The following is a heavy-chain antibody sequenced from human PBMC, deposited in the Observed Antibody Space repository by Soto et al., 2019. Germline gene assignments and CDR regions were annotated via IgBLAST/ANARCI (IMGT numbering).Heavy chain of an antibody. CDR1: GVTMSYGGYS. Sequence: SETLSLTCSVSGVTMSYGGYSWSWIRQPAGKGLEGIGRVYSSGYNNYNPSLKSRVTMSIDTSKNQFSLKLTSVTAADTAVYFCAREVPYSSSWFDPWGQGALVTVSS. J-gene: IGHJ5*02. CDR3: AREVPYSSSWFDP. V-gene: IGHV4-61*02. CDR2: VYSSGYN. D-gene: IGHD6-13*01.